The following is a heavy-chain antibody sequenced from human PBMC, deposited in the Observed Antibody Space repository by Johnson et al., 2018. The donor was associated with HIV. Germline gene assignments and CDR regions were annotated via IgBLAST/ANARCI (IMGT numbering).Heavy chain of an antibody. CDR2: ISGRGGST. J-gene: IGHJ3*01. CDR1: GFTFSSYA. Sequence: VQLVESGGGVVQPGGSLRLSCIASGFTFSSYAMSWVRQAPGKGLEWVSAISGRGGSTYYADSVKGRFTISRDNSKNSLYLQMNSLRADDTAVYYCARKQWLAKISSDAFDFWGQGTMVTVSS. CDR3: ARKQWLAKISSDAFDF. D-gene: IGHD6-19*01. V-gene: IGHV3-23*04.